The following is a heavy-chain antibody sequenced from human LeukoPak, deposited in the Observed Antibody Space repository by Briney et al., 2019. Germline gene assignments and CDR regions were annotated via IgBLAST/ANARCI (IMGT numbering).Heavy chain of an antibody. J-gene: IGHJ6*03. V-gene: IGHV4-59*01. CDR2: IYYSGST. CDR3: ARVTGYSSSWFSYYYMDV. Sequence: SETLSLTCTVSGGSISSYYWSWIRQPPGKGLEWIGYIYYSGSTNYNPSLKSRVTISVDTSKNQFSLKLSSVTAADTAVYYCARVTGYSSSWFSYYYMDVWGKGTTVTVSS. D-gene: IGHD6-13*01. CDR1: GGSISSYY.